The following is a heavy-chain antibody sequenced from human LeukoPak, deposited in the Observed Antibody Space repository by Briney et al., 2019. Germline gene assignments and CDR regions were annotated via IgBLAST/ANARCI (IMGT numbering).Heavy chain of an antibody. D-gene: IGHD2-2*01. Sequence: PGGSLRLSCAASGFTFSSYGMSWVRQAPGKGLEWVSGISGRGGSTYYADSVKGRFTISRDNSKNTLYLQMNSLRAEDTAVYYCASSARIIVPPVMTYWGQGTLVTVSS. CDR3: ASSARIIVPPVMTY. V-gene: IGHV3-23*01. J-gene: IGHJ4*02. CDR2: ISGRGGST. CDR1: GFTFSSYG.